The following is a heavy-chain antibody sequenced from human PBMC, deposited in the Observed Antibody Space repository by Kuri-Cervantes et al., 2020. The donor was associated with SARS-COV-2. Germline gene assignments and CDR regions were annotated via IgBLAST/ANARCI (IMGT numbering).Heavy chain of an antibody. V-gene: IGHV1-46*01. J-gene: IGHJ4*02. CDR2: INPSGGST. D-gene: IGHD3-3*01. CDR1: GYTFTSYY. Sequence: ASVKVSCKASGYTFTSYYMHWVRQAPGQGLEWMGIINPSGGSTSYAQKFQGRVAMTRDTSTSTVYMELSSLRSEDTAVYYCVRGRRITIFGVVIQEGQLFDYWGQGTLVTVSS. CDR3: VRGRRITIFGVVIQEGQLFDY.